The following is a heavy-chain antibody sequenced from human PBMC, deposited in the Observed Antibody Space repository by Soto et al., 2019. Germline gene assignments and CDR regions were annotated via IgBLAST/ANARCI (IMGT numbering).Heavy chain of an antibody. V-gene: IGHV3-23*01. CDR3: AAPSIPFYYYYGMDV. Sequence: PGGALKVSVVATGCTRTRDAITGVHEAPSKGLEWVSAISGSGGSTYYADSVKGRFTISRDNSKNTLYLQMNGLRAEDTAVYYCAAPSIPFYYYYGMDVWGQGTTVTVSS. CDR2: ISGSGGST. D-gene: IGHD2-21*01. CDR1: GCTRTRDA. J-gene: IGHJ6*02.